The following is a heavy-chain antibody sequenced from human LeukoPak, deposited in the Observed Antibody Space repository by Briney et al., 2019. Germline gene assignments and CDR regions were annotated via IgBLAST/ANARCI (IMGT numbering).Heavy chain of an antibody. J-gene: IGHJ5*02. CDR2: VYFDGGT. CDR1: GFTFSFYE. Sequence: PGGSLRLSCAASGFTFSFYEMNWVRQAPGKGLEWIGSVYFDGGTHYNPSLQSRVTISVDTSKNQFSLRLSSVTAADTALYYCARDHYYDGRGRFDPRGQGTLVTVSS. V-gene: IGHV4-39*07. D-gene: IGHD3-16*01. CDR3: ARDHYYDGRGRFDP.